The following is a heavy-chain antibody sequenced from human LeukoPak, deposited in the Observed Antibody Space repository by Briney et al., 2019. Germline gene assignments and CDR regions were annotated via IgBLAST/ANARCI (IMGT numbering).Heavy chain of an antibody. V-gene: IGHV1-2*02. CDR1: GYTFTGYY. J-gene: IGHJ4*02. CDR2: INPNSGGT. D-gene: IGHD1-26*01. CDR3: AREGGEWELLFDY. Sequence: GASVKVSCKASGYTFTGYYMHWVRQAPGQGLEWMGWINPNSGGTNYAQKFQGRVTMTRDTSISTAYMELSRLRSDDTAVYYCAREGGEWELLFDYWGQGTLVTVSS.